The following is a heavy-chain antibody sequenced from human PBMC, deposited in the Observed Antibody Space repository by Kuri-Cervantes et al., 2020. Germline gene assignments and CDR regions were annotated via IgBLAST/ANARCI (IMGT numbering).Heavy chain of an antibody. CDR3: ARHDQEYNWFDP. J-gene: IGHJ5*02. V-gene: IGHV4-39*01. D-gene: IGHD3-10*01. CDR1: GGSISSSSYY. Sequence: SETLSLTCTVSGGSISSSSYYWGWIRQPPGKGLEWIGRIYYSGSTYYNPSLKSRVTISVDTSKNQFSLKLRSVTAADTAVYYCARHDQEYNWFDPWGQGTLVTVSS. CDR2: IYYSGST.